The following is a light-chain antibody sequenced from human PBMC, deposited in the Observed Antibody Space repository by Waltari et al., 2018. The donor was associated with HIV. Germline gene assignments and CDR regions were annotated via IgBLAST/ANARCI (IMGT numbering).Light chain of an antibody. CDR1: QSISSY. V-gene: IGKV1-39*01. CDR2: AAS. Sequence: DIQMTQSPSSLSASVGDRVTITCRASQSISSYLNWYQQKPGKAPKLLIYAASSLQSGVPSRFSGSGSVTDFTLTISSLQPEDFATYYCQQSYSTPDTFGPGTKVDIK. CDR3: QQSYSTPDT. J-gene: IGKJ3*01.